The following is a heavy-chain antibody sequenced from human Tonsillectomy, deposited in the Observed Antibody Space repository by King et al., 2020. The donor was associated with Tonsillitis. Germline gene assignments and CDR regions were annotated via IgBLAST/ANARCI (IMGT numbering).Heavy chain of an antibody. CDR2: IYPSGST. J-gene: IGHJ4*02. Sequence: LQLQESGPGLVKPSETLSLSCNVSGGSISSYYWSWIRQPAGKGLEWIGRIYPSGSTNYNPSLTSRVTMSVDTSKKQLSLKLSSVTAADTALYYCAREVSSGRPLDYWGQGTLVTVSS. D-gene: IGHD3-10*01. CDR1: GGSISSYY. CDR3: AREVSSGRPLDY. V-gene: IGHV4-4*07.